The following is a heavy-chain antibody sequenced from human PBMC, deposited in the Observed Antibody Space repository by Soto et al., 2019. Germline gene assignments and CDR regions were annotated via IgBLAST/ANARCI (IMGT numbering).Heavy chain of an antibody. D-gene: IGHD3-16*02. V-gene: IGHV1-8*01. CDR2: MNPNSGNT. J-gene: IGHJ5*02. CDR1: GYTFTSYD. CDR3: ARGRRRDYFWGSYRYSWFDP. Sequence: QVQLVQSGAEVKKPGASVKVSCKASGYTFTSYDINWVRQATGQGLEWMGWMNPNSGNTGYAQKFQGRVTMTRNTSISTAYMELSSLRSEDTAVYYCARGRRRDYFWGSYRYSWFDPWGQGTLVTVSS.